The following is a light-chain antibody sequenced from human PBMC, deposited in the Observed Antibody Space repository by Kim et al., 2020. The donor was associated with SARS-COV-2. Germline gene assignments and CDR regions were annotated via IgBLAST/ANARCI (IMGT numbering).Light chain of an antibody. Sequence: DIQMTQSPSTLSASVGDRVTLTCRASQNVNNWLAWYPQKSGKAPKLLIYKASSLQSGVPSRFSGSGSGTEFTLTINSLQPEDSAIYYSQQYDGYPGTFSQGTKVDIK. CDR3: QQYDGYPGT. V-gene: IGKV1-5*03. CDR1: QNVNNW. J-gene: IGKJ1*01. CDR2: KAS.